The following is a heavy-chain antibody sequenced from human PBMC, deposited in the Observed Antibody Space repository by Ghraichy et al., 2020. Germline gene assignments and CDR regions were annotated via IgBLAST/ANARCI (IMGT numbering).Heavy chain of an antibody. D-gene: IGHD3-10*01. CDR3: ARGITMVRGGPFDY. CDR1: GGSISSGDYY. CDR2: IYYSGST. J-gene: IGHJ4*02. Sequence: SETLSLTCTVSGGSISSGDYYWSWIRQPPGKGLDWIGYIYYSGSTYYNPSLKSRVTISVDTSKNQFSLKLSSVTAADTAVYYCARGITMVRGGPFDYWGQGTLVTVSS. V-gene: IGHV4-30-4*01.